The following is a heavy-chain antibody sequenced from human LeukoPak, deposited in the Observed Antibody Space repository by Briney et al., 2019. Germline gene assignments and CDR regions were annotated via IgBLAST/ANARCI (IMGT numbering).Heavy chain of an antibody. CDR2: ISGGGRST. V-gene: IGHV3-23*01. CDR1: GFTFSTCA. Sequence: GGSLRLSCAASGFTFSTCAMSWVRQAPGKGLEWVSTISGGGRSTDYADSVKGQFTISRDNSKNTLYLQMNSLRAEDTAVYYCARERYFDYWSQGTLVTVSS. J-gene: IGHJ4*02. CDR3: ARERYFDY.